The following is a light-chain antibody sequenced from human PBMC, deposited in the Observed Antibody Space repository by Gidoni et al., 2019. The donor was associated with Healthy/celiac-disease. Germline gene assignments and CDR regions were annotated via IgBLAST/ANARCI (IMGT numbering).Light chain of an antibody. CDR3: QQYYSTPPFS. V-gene: IGKV4-1*01. J-gene: IGKJ2*03. Sequence: IVMTPSPDSLAVSLGERPTINCQSSQSVLYSSNNRNDLALYQQKTGQPPKLLIYWASPRESGGPDRCSGSGSGTDCTLTISSLQAEDVSVYYCQQYYSTPPFSFGQGTKLEIK. CDR1: QSVLYSSNNRND. CDR2: WAS.